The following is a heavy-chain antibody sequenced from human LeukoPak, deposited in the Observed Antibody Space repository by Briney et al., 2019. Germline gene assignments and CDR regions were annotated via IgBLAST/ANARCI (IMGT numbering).Heavy chain of an antibody. J-gene: IGHJ3*02. CDR2: INPTGTST. D-gene: IGHD3-3*01. Sequence: PGASVKVSCKASGYTFASYDMHWVRRAPGQGLEWMGIINPTGTSTTYAQKFHGRLTVSRDTSTTTVYMELSSLRSEDTAVYYCARTLVFGVVSAPFDIWGQGTKVTVSP. CDR1: GYTFASYD. V-gene: IGHV1-46*01. CDR3: ARTLVFGVVSAPFDI.